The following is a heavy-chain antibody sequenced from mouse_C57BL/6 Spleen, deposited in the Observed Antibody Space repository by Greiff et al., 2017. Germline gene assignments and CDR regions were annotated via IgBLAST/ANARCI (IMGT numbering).Heavy chain of an antibody. D-gene: IGHD2-14*01. CDR3: AKNRSYRSCEGAMDY. J-gene: IGHJ4*01. CDR2: IWRGGST. CDR1: GFSLTSYG. V-gene: IGHV2-5*01. Sequence: VQLQQSGPGLVQPSPSLSITCTASGFSLTSYGVHWVRQSPGKGLEWLGVIWRGGSTDYNAAFMSRLSINKENSKSKVFFKMNSLQADDTAVYYCAKNRSYRSCEGAMDYWGQGTSVTVSS.